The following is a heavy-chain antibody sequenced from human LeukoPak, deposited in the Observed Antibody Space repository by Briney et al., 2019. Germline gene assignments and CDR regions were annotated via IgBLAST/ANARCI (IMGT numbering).Heavy chain of an antibody. J-gene: IGHJ4*02. V-gene: IGHV3-7*01. CDR2: MYLDGIYK. Sequence: LANMYLDGIYKYYFASLKVRFTISRENGKNSVYMQMNSLRAEDTAVYYCAREDHSKYEYWGQGTLVTVSS. D-gene: IGHD4-11*01. CDR3: AREDHSKYEY.